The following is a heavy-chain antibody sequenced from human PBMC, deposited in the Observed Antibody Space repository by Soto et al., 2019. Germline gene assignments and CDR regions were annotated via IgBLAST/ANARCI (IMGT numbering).Heavy chain of an antibody. Sequence: CKASGYKRTCNAMHSVPQKTEQRLEWMGWINAGNGNTKYSQKFQGRVTITRDTSASTAYMELSSLRSEDTAVYYCARDFLIPGYSFDYWGQGTLVTVSS. D-gene: IGHD6-13*01. J-gene: IGHJ4*02. CDR1: GYKRTCNA. CDR3: ARDFLIPGYSFDY. V-gene: IGHV1-3*01. CDR2: INAGNGNT.